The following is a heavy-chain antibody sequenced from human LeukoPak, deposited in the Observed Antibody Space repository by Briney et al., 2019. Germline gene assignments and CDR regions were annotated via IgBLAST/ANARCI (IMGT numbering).Heavy chain of an antibody. D-gene: IGHD6-19*01. Sequence: GGSLRLSCAASGFIYSSYAMSWVRQAPGKGLEWVSSISGSGDNTYYAESVKGRFTISRDNSKNTLFLQMNSLRAEDTAVFYCAKRSGYTTGWFFDFWGQGTLVTVSS. CDR2: ISGSGDNT. V-gene: IGHV3-23*01. J-gene: IGHJ4*02. CDR1: GFIYSSYA. CDR3: AKRSGYTTGWFFDF.